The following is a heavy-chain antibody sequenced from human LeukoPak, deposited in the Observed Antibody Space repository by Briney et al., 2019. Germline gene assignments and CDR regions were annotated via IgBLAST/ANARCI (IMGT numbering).Heavy chain of an antibody. CDR3: ARDLYGDLDY. V-gene: IGHV4-38-2*02. D-gene: IGHD4-17*01. J-gene: IGHJ4*02. CDR1: GYSISSGYY. Sequence: SETLSLTCAVSGYSISSGYYWGWIRQPPGKGLEWIGSIYHSGSTYYNPSLKSRVTISVDTSKNQFSLKLSSVTAADTAVYYCARDLYGDLDYWGQGTLVTVSS. CDR2: IYHSGST.